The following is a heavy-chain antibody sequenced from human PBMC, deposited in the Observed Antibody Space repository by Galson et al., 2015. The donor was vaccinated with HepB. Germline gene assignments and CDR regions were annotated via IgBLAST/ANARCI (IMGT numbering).Heavy chain of an antibody. CDR3: AKDHYDFWSGYSLSPLY. Sequence: SLRLSCAASGFTFSNYAMNWVRQAPGKGLEWVSAISDTGGHTYYADSVRGRFTISRDNSKNTLYLHMYNLRAEDAAIYYCAKDHYDFWSGYSLSPLYWGQGTLVTVSS. CDR1: GFTFSNYA. CDR2: ISDTGGHT. V-gene: IGHV3-23*01. J-gene: IGHJ4*02. D-gene: IGHD3-3*01.